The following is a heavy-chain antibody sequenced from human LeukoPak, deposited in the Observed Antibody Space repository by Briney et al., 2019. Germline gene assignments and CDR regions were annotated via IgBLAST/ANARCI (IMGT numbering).Heavy chain of an antibody. CDR3: ARGKGSSSWYDY. D-gene: IGHD6-13*01. Sequence: ASVKVSCKASGYTFTSYDINWVRQATGQGLEWMGWMNPNSGNTSYAQKFQGRVTMTRNTSISTAYMELSSLRSEDTAVYYCARGKGSSSWYDYWGQGTLVTVSS. CDR2: MNPNSGNT. V-gene: IGHV1-8*01. J-gene: IGHJ4*02. CDR1: GYTFTSYD.